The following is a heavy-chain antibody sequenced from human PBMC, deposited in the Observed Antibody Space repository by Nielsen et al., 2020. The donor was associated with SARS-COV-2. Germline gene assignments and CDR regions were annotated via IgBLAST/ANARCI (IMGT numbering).Heavy chain of an antibody. J-gene: IGHJ5*02. CDR1: GGSFSGYY. CDR3: ARYRSDWYGFDP. CDR2: INHSGST. V-gene: IGHV4-34*01. D-gene: IGHD6-19*01. Sequence: SETLSLTCGVYGGSFSGYYWNWIRQPPGKGLEWIGEINHSGSTNYNASLKSRVTISADTSKTQFSLKLRSATAADTAVYYCARYRSDWYGFDPWGQGTLVTVSS.